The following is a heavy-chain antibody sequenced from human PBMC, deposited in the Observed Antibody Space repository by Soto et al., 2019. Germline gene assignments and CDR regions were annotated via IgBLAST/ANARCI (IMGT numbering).Heavy chain of an antibody. Sequence: GGSLRLSCAASGFTFSSYAMSWVRQAPGKGLEWVSAISGSGGSTYYADSVKGRFTIPRDNSKNTLYLQMNSLRAEDTAVYYCAKHSGYDGHYYSYMDVWGKGTTVTVSS. D-gene: IGHD5-12*01. V-gene: IGHV3-23*01. CDR1: GFTFSSYA. CDR2: ISGSGGST. J-gene: IGHJ6*03. CDR3: AKHSGYDGHYYSYMDV.